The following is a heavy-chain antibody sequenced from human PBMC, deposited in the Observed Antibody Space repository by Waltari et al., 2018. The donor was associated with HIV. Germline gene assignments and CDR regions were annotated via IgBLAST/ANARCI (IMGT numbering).Heavy chain of an antibody. Sequence: QVRLVQSGAEVKNPGASGKVSCHTSGCTFDPSHIYWVRQAPGEGLEWLGWISPRNGDTEYALKFQVWVSVTSDTSSGTVVLTLNRLRSEDTAIYYCARGESTTWANLDFWGQGTLVSVSS. J-gene: IGHJ4*02. V-gene: IGHV1-2*04. CDR1: GCTFDPSH. CDR3: ARGESTTWANLDF. D-gene: IGHD3-16*01. CDR2: ISPRNGDT.